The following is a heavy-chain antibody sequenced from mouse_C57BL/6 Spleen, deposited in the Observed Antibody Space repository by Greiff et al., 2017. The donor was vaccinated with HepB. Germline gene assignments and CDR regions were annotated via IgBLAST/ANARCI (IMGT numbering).Heavy chain of an antibody. CDR1: GFTFSSYT. J-gene: IGHJ4*01. CDR2: ISGGGGNT. D-gene: IGHD1-1*01. V-gene: IGHV5-9*04. Sequence: EVKLVESGGGLVKPGGSLKLSCAASGFTFSSYTMSWVRQTPETRLEWVATISGGGGNTYYPDSVKGRFTISRDNAKNTLYLQMSSLMSKDTAVYYCARHEGYYYGSSHYAMDYWGQGTSVTVSS. CDR3: ARHEGYYYGSSHYAMDY.